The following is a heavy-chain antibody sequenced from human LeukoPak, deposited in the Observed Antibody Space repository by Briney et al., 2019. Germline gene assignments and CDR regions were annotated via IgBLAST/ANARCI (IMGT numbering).Heavy chain of an antibody. J-gene: IGHJ4*02. V-gene: IGHV1-2*02. CDR3: ARIGYYGSAPDY. Sequence: ASVKVSCKASGYTFTGYYMHWVRQAPGQGLEWMGLINPNSGGTNYAQKFQGRVTMTRDTSISTAYMELSRLRSDDTAVYYCARIGYYGSAPDYWGQGTLVTVSS. CDR2: INPNSGGT. CDR1: GYTFTGYY. D-gene: IGHD3-10*01.